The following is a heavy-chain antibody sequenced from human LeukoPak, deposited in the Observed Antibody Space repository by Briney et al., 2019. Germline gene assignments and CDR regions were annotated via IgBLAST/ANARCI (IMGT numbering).Heavy chain of an antibody. J-gene: IGHJ3*02. CDR3: ARSAIVVVVDAFDI. CDR2: IYYSEST. D-gene: IGHD2-21*01. CDR1: GGSISSYY. V-gene: IGHV4-59*12. Sequence: SETLSLTCTVSGGSISSYYWSWIRQPPGKGLEWIGYIYYSESTNYNPSLKSRVTISVDTSKNQFSLKLSSVTAADTAVYYCARSAIVVVVDAFDIWGQGTMVTVSS.